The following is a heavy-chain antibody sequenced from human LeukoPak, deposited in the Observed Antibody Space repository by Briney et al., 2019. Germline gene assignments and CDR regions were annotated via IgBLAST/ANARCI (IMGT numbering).Heavy chain of an antibody. CDR3: ARARFGELSN. V-gene: IGHV4-61*08. Sequence: SETLSLTCTVSGGSISSGGYYWSWIRQPPGKGLEWIGYIYYSGSTNYNPSLKSRVTISVDTSKNQFSLKLSSVTAADTAVYYCARARFGELSNWGQGTLVTVSS. D-gene: IGHD3-10*01. CDR1: GGSISSGGYY. CDR2: IYYSGST. J-gene: IGHJ4*02.